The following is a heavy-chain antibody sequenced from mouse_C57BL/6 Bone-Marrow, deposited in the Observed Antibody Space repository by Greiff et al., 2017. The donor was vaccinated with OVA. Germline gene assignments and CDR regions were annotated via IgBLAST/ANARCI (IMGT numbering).Heavy chain of an antibody. J-gene: IGHJ2*01. V-gene: IGHV5-4*03. Sequence: DVKLVESGGGLVKPGGSLKLSCAVSGFTFSSYAMSWVRQTPEKRLVWVATISDGGSYTYYPDNVKGRITISRDNAKNNLYLQMSHLKSEDTAMYYCARVDYDHFDDWGQGTTLTVSS. CDR2: ISDGGSYT. D-gene: IGHD2-4*01. CDR3: ARVDYDHFDD. CDR1: GFTFSSYA.